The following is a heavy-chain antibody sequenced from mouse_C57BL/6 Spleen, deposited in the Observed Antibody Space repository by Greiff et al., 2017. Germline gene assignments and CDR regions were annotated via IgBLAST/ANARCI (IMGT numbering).Heavy chain of an antibody. CDR2: IWRGGST. CDR3: AKDGDYGSPLAY. D-gene: IGHD1-1*01. CDR1: GFSLTSYG. Sequence: VKLMESGPGLVQPSQSLSITCTVSGFSLTSYGVHWVRQSPGKGLEWLGVIWRGGSTDYNAAFMSRLSITTDNSKSQVFFKMNRLQADDTAIYYCAKDGDYGSPLAYWGQGTLVTVSA. V-gene: IGHV2-5*01. J-gene: IGHJ3*01.